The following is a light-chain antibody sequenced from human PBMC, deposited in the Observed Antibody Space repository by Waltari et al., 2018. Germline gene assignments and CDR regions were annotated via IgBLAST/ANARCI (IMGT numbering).Light chain of an antibody. CDR2: GAS. J-gene: IGKJ3*01. Sequence: EMVLTQSPDTLSWSTGERVTLYCRASQTITSSYLAWYQQKPGQAPRLLIYGASSRATGISDRFSGSGSGTDFTLTISRLEPEDVAVYYCQQYGASPHSFGPGSKVHV. CDR1: QTITSSY. CDR3: QQYGASPHS. V-gene: IGKV3-20*01.